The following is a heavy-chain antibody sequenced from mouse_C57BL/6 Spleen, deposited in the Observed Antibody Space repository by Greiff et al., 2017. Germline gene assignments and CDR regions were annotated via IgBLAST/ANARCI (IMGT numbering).Heavy chain of an antibody. CDR3: ARSTTVVAHFDY. CDR1: GYAFTNYL. D-gene: IGHD1-1*01. Sequence: QVQLQQSGAELVRPGTSVKVSCKASGYAFTNYLIEWVKQRPGQGLEWIGVFNPGSGGTSYNEKFKGKATLTADKSSSTAYMQLSSLTSEDSAVYFCARSTTVVAHFDYWGQGTTLTVSS. J-gene: IGHJ2*01. V-gene: IGHV1-54*01. CDR2: FNPGSGGT.